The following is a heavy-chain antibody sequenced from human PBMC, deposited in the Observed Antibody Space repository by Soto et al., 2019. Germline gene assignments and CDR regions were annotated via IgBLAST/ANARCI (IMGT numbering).Heavy chain of an antibody. V-gene: IGHV4-61*01. J-gene: IGHJ6*02. CDR2: IYYSGST. Sequence: PSETLSLTCTVSGGSVSSGSYYWSWIRQPPGKGLEWIGYIYYSGSTNYNPSLKSRVTISVDTSKNQFSLKLSSVTAADTAVYYCARIWGDYGDYTSYNGMDVWGQGTTVTVSS. D-gene: IGHD4-17*01. CDR1: GGSVSSGSYY. CDR3: ARIWGDYGDYTSYNGMDV.